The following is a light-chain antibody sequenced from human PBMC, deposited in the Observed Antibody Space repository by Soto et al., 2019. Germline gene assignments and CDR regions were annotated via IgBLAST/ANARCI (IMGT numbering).Light chain of an antibody. CDR3: SSYSSCSPLV. Sequence: QSALTQPASVSGSPGQSITISCTGTSSDVGGYNYVSWYQQHPGKAPKLMIYDVSNRPSGVSNRFSGSKSGNTASLTISGLQAEDEADYYCSSYSSCSPLVFGGGTKVTVL. CDR1: SSDVGGYNY. CDR2: DVS. J-gene: IGLJ2*01. V-gene: IGLV2-14*01.